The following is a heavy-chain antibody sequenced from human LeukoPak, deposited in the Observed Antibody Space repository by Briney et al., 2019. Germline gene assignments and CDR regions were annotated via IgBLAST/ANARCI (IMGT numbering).Heavy chain of an antibody. J-gene: IGHJ5*02. CDR3: ARPQADSSSFGHGFDP. CDR2: IYYTGNT. CDR1: GDSIIGYY. D-gene: IGHD6-13*01. Sequence: PSETLSLTCSVSGDSIIGYYWGWIRQPPGKGRGWFGNIYYTGNTYYNSSLKSRVTISLDTSKNQFSLKLSSVTAADTAVYYCARPQADSSSFGHGFDPWGQGTLVTVSS. V-gene: IGHV4-39*01.